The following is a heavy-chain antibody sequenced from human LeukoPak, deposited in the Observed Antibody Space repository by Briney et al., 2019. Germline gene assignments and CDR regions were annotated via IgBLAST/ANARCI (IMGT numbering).Heavy chain of an antibody. CDR3: ARVNYYDSSGYYLDY. J-gene: IGHJ4*02. CDR1: GGSFTIYS. D-gene: IGHD3-22*01. Sequence: PSETLSLTCAVYGGSFTIYSWTWIRQPPGKSLEWVGEISPSGNTQYNPSLKSRVTISLDASKSQFYLKLNSVTAADTAVYYCARVNYYDSSGYYLDYWGQGTLVTVSS. CDR2: ISPSGNT. V-gene: IGHV4-34*01.